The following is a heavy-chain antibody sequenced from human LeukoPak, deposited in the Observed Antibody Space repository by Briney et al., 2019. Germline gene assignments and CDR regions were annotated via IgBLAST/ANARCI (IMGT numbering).Heavy chain of an antibody. CDR1: GFTFSSHW. CDR3: AREGYGPGNYPYDY. CDR2: INSDGSNA. Sequence: GGSLRLSCAASGFTFSSHWMHWVRQAPGKGLVWVSRINSDGSNAIYADSVKGRFTVSRDNAENTVYLQMNSLRAEDTAVYHCAREGYGPGNYPYDYWGQGTLVTVSS. V-gene: IGHV3-74*01. D-gene: IGHD3-10*01. J-gene: IGHJ4*02.